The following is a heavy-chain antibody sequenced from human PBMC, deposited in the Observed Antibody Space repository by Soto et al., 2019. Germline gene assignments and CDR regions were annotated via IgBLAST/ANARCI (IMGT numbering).Heavy chain of an antibody. J-gene: IGHJ6*02. CDR3: VREVNNYYGMDV. CDR2: ISYSGST. CDR1: GASISSDDYY. Sequence: QVQLQESGPGLVKPSQTLSLTCSISGASISSDDYYWSWFRQPPGKGLEWIGYISYSGSTYYNPSLKSRITISVDTSKTQFSLILISVTAADTAVFYCVREVNNYYGMDVWGQGTTVTVSS. V-gene: IGHV4-30-4*01.